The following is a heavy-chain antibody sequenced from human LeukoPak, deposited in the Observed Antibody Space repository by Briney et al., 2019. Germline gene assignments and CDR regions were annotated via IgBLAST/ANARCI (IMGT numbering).Heavy chain of an antibody. Sequence: GGSLRLSCAASGFTFSSYAMHWVRQAPGKGLEWVAVISYDGSNKYYADSVKGRFTISRDNSKNTLYLQMSSLRAEDTAVYYCARDLPSNYYYDSSGYYYWGQGTLVTVSS. V-gene: IGHV3-30*04. CDR1: GFTFSSYA. CDR3: ARDLPSNYYYDSSGYYY. CDR2: ISYDGSNK. J-gene: IGHJ4*02. D-gene: IGHD3-22*01.